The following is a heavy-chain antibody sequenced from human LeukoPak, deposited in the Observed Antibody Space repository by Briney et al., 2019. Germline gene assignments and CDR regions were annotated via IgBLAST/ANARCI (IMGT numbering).Heavy chain of an antibody. V-gene: IGHV3-30*02. Sequence: PGGSLRLSCAASGFTFNNYAMQWVRQAPGKGLEWIAFIQFDGSDKQYADSVKGRFTISRDNSRNTLYLQMNSLRPEDTAIYYCTKDQGVAGAFGVWGPGTVVTVSS. CDR3: TKDQGVAGAFGV. CDR2: IQFDGSDK. J-gene: IGHJ3*01. CDR1: GFTFNNYA. D-gene: IGHD3-16*01.